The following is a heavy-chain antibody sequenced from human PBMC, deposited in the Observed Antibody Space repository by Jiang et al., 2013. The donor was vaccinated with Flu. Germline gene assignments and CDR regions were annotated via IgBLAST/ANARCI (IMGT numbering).Heavy chain of an antibody. J-gene: IGHJ4*02. CDR2: INPSGGST. V-gene: IGHV1-46*01. D-gene: IGHD6-19*01. CDR3: ARVGSGWTGLFDY. CDR1: GYTFTSYY. Sequence: QLVESGAEVKKPGASVKVSCKASGYTFTSYYMHWVRQAPGQGLEWMGIINPSGGSTSYAQKFQGRVTMTRNTSISTAYMELSSLRSEDTAVYYCARVGSGWTGLFDYWGQGTLVTVSS.